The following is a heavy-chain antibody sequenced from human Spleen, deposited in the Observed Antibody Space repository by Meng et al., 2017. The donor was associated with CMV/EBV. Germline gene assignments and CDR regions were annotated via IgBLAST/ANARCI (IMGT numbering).Heavy chain of an antibody. CDR1: GFIFGDYG. V-gene: IGHV3-20*04. CDR2: INWNGGST. J-gene: IGHJ4*02. CDR3: ARGDFWSGYYGY. D-gene: IGHD3-3*01. Sequence: GGSLRLSCAASGFIFGDYGMTWVRQAPGKGLEWVSSINWNGGSTGYADSVTGRFTIFRDNAKNSLYLQMNSLRAEDTAVYYCARGDFWSGYYGYWGQGTLVTVSS.